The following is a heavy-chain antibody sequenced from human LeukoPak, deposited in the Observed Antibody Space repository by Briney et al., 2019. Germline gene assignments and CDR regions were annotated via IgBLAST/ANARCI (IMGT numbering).Heavy chain of an antibody. CDR1: GYAFTDYY. Sequence: ASVKVSCKASGYAFTDYYLHWVRQAPGQGLEWMGWIHPNSGGTNYAQKFQGRVAMTRDTSISTAYMELSSLRSDDTAVYYCARLAAVPGWGQGTLVTVSS. J-gene: IGHJ1*01. D-gene: IGHD6-19*01. CDR2: IHPNSGGT. V-gene: IGHV1-2*02. CDR3: ARLAAVPG.